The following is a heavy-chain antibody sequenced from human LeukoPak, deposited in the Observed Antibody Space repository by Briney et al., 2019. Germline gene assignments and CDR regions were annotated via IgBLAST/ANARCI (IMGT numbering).Heavy chain of an antibody. V-gene: IGHV3-23*01. CDR2: IIGGAGST. CDR3: AHGAMYQLDY. J-gene: IGHJ4*02. CDR1: GFTFSSYA. D-gene: IGHD2-2*01. Sequence: PGGSLRLSCAASGFTFSSYAMSWVRQAPGKGLEWVSGIIGGAGSTYYADSVKGRFTISGDNSKNTLFLQMNSLRAEDTAVYYCAHGAMYQLDYWGQGTLATVSS.